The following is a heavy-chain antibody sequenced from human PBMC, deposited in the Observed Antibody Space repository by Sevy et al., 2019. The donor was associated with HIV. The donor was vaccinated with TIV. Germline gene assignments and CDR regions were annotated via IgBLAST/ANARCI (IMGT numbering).Heavy chain of an antibody. J-gene: IGHJ6*03. CDR3: ARDSVTGTTVIPYYYYMDV. CDR1: GYTFTSYG. CDR2: ISAYNDNT. V-gene: IGHV1-18*01. D-gene: IGHD1-7*01. Sequence: ASVNVSCKASGYTFTSYGISWVRQAPGQGLEWMGWISAYNDNTNYAQKLQGRVTMTTDTSTSTAYMELRSLRSDDTAVYYCARDSVTGTTVIPYYYYMDVWGKGTTVTVSS.